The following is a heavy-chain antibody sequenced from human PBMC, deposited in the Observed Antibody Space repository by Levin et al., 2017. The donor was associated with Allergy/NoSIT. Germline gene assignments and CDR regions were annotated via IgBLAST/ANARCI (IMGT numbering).Heavy chain of an antibody. CDR3: SRPIAVATMYFDY. Sequence: PGGSLRLSCSASGFTFGDYATAWFRQAPGKGLEWVGFIRSDAHGGTTEYAPSVRGRFTISRDEPKSIAYLQMNSLKSEDTAVYYCSRPIAVATMYFDYWGQGTLVTVSS. CDR1: GFTFGDYA. D-gene: IGHD6-19*01. V-gene: IGHV3-49*03. J-gene: IGHJ4*02. CDR2: IRSDAHGGTT.